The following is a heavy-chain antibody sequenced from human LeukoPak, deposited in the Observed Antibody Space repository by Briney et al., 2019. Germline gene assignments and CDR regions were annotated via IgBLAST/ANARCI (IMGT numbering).Heavy chain of an antibody. Sequence: PGGSLRLSCAASGFTFNNYAMHWVRQAPGKGLEGVTTIWYDGSNKYYGDSVKGRFTISRDNSKSTLYLQMNSLRAEDTAVYYCARDKGNHPYNWFDPWGQGTLVTVSS. J-gene: IGHJ5*02. CDR2: IWYDGSNK. D-gene: IGHD1-14*01. CDR1: GFTFNNYA. V-gene: IGHV3-33*01. CDR3: ARDKGNHPYNWFDP.